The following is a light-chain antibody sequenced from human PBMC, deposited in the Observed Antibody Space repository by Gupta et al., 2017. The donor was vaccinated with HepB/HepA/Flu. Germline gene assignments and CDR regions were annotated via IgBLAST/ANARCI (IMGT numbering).Light chain of an antibody. Sequence: EIVLTQSPGPLSLSTGERATLSCRASQSVSSSYLAWYQQKPGQAPRLLIDGASSRATGIPDRFSGSGSGTDFTLTISRLEPEDFAVYYCQQDGSSPLTFGGGTKVEIK. J-gene: IGKJ4*01. V-gene: IGKV3-20*01. CDR1: QSVSSSY. CDR2: GAS. CDR3: QQDGSSPLT.